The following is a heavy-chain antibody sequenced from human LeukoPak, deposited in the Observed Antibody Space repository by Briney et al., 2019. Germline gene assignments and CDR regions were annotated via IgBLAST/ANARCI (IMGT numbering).Heavy chain of an antibody. J-gene: IGHJ4*02. CDR1: GVRFSTSW. CDR3: ARALGRPLDY. D-gene: IGHD1-26*01. V-gene: IGHV3-74*03. CDR2: INDDGSRT. Sequence: GSLRLSCAASGVRFSTSWMHWVRQAPGKGLVWVSRINDDGSRTTSADSVKGRFSISRDNAKNTVYLRMNSLRAKDTAVYYCARALGRPLDYWGQGTLLIVSS.